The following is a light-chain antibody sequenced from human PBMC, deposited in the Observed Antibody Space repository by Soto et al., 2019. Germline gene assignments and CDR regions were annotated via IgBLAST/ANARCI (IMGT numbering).Light chain of an antibody. Sequence: QSALTQPASVSGSPGQSITISCTGTSSDVGAYNYVSWYQQHPGKAPKLMIYDVSNRPSGVSNRFSGSKSGNTASLTISGLQAEDVADYHCSSYTSSSTYVFGTGTKLTVL. V-gene: IGLV2-14*03. J-gene: IGLJ1*01. CDR1: SSDVGAYNY. CDR2: DVS. CDR3: SSYTSSSTYV.